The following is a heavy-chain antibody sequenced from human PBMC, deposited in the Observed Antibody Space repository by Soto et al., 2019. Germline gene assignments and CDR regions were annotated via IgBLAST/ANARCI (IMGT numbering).Heavy chain of an antibody. V-gene: IGHV1-69*13. J-gene: IGHJ5*02. CDR2: IIPIFDTA. CDR3: ARAYDILTGPLFGP. CDR1: GGTFSSYA. D-gene: IGHD3-9*01. Sequence: ASVKVSCKASGGTFSSYAISWVRQAPGQGLEWMGGIIPIFDTANYAQKFQGRVTITADESTSTAYMELSSLRSEDTAVYYCARAYDILTGPLFGPWGQGTLVTV.